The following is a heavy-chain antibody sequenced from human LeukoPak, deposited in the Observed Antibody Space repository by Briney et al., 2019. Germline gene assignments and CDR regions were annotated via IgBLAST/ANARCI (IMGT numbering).Heavy chain of an antibody. CDR1: GFDFSSYT. D-gene: IGHD5-12*01. Sequence: PGGSLRLSCAASGFDFSSYTMNWVRQAPGKGLEWVSSISASSAFIHYADSVKGRFTVSRDNAKSSLFLQMDRLSVEDTAIYYCARASATSSFSFESWGQGVLGPVSS. J-gene: IGHJ4*02. CDR3: ARASATSSFSFES. CDR2: ISASSAFI. V-gene: IGHV3-21*01.